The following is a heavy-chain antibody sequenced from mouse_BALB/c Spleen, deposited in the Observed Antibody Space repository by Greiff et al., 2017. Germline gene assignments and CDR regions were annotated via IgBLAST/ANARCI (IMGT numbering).Heavy chain of an antibody. J-gene: IGHJ3*01. D-gene: IGHD2-4*01. CDR2: IYPYNGGT. CDR1: GYTFTDYN. Sequence: VQLQQSGPELVKPGASVKISCKASGYTFTDYNMHWVKQSHGKSLEWIGYIYPYNGGTGYNQKFKSKATLAVDNSSSTAYMELRSLTSEDSAVYYCARSTMITTIFAYWGQGTLVTVSA. V-gene: IGHV1S29*02. CDR3: ARSTMITTIFAY.